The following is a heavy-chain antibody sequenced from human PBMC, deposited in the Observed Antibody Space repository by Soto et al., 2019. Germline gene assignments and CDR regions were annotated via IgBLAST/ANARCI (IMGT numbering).Heavy chain of an antibody. D-gene: IGHD6-6*01. CDR1: GGTFSSYA. CDR3: ARDPPDSSSFDY. Sequence: SVKVSCKASGGTFSSYAISWVRQAPGQGLEWMGGIIPIFGTANYAQKFQGRVTITADESTSTAYMELSSLRSEDTAVYYCARDPPDSSSFDYWGQGTLVTVSS. CDR2: IIPIFGTA. J-gene: IGHJ4*02. V-gene: IGHV1-69*13.